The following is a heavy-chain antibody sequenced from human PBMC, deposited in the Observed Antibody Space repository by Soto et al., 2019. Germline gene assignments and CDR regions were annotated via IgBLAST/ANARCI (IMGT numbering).Heavy chain of an antibody. CDR2: MNPISGIS. V-gene: IGHV1-8*01. J-gene: IGHJ6*02. CDR1: GDTLTTHE. CDR3: ARGPGAVGGGIMFDGLHHHEMDA. D-gene: IGHD3-10*02. Sequence: ASVKVSCKASGDTLTTHEMNWVRQASGQGLEWMGAMNPISGISAYAQKFQGRVIMTRDTSIGTAYLELSSLRSEDTAVYYCARGPGAVGGGIMFDGLHHHEMDAWGQGTTVTVSS.